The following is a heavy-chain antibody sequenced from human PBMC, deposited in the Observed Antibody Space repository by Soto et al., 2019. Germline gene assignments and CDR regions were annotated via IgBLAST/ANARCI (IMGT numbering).Heavy chain of an antibody. CDR2: ISQSGST. Sequence: SETLSLTCAVSGDSINSSHWWNWVRQPPGKGLEWIGQISQSGSTNYNPSLTSRVTISVDKSKNHFSLKVTSVTAADTAVYSCAACPFRRAPPTDTRIDYWGQGTLVTVSS. CDR3: AACPFRRAPPTDTRIDY. V-gene: IGHV4-4*02. J-gene: IGHJ4*02. D-gene: IGHD5-18*01. CDR1: GDSINSSHW.